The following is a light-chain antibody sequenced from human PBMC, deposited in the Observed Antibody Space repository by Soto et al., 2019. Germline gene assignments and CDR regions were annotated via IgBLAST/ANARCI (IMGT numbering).Light chain of an antibody. CDR1: QSVDIS. V-gene: IGKV3-15*01. Sequence: EILPTQASATMSLSPGERLTLSCRASQSVDISLAWYQQKPGQAPRLLIYGASTRATDMPGTFSGRGSGTEFTLTISSLRPEDFAVYYCQQYRSWPRTLGQGTKVDIK. CDR3: QQYRSWPRT. CDR2: GAS. J-gene: IGKJ1*01.